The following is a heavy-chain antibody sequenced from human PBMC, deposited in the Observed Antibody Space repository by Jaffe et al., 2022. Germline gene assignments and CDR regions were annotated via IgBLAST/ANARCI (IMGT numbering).Heavy chain of an antibody. CDR3: TRSLGDTTDAFDI. J-gene: IGHJ3*02. CDR1: GFTFGDYA. CDR2: IRSKAYGGTT. Sequence: EVQLVESGGGLVQPGRSLRLSCTASGFTFGDYAMSWFRQAPGKGLEWVGFIRSKAYGGTTEYAASVKGRFTISRDDSKSIAYLQMNSLKTEDTAVYYCTRSLGDTTDAFDIWGQGTMVTVSS. V-gene: IGHV3-49*03. D-gene: IGHD4-17*01.